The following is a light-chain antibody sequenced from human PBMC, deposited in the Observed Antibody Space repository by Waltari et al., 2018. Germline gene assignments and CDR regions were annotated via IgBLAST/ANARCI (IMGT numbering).Light chain of an antibody. Sequence: QSVLTQPPSASGTPGQRVTISCSGSSPNIGSNYVYWYQQLPGTTPKLLIYRNNRRPAGVPDRFSGSKSGTSASLAISGLRSEDEADYYCAAWDDSLSGLVFGTGTKVTVL. CDR3: AAWDDSLSGLV. V-gene: IGLV1-47*01. CDR2: RNN. CDR1: SPNIGSNY. J-gene: IGLJ1*01.